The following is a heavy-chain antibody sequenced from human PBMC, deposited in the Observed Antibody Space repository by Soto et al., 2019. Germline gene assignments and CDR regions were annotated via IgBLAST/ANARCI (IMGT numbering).Heavy chain of an antibody. J-gene: IGHJ4*02. Sequence: SVKVSCKASGGTFSSYAISWVRQAPGQGFEWMGGIIPIFGTANYAQKFQGRVTITADESTSTAYMELSSLRSEDTAVYYCARLVGYCSGGSCLDGYWGQGTLVTVSA. CDR3: ARLVGYCSGGSCLDGY. CDR2: IIPIFGTA. D-gene: IGHD2-15*01. CDR1: GGTFSSYA. V-gene: IGHV1-69*13.